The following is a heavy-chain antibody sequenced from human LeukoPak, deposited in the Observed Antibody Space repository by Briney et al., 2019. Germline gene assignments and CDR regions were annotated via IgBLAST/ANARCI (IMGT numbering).Heavy chain of an antibody. CDR1: GFTVSSNY. V-gene: IGHV3-66*02. D-gene: IGHD1-26*01. J-gene: IGHJ4*02. Sequence: GESLRLSCAASGFTVSSNYMSWVRQAPGKGLEWVSVIYSGGSTYYADSVKGRFTISRDNSKNTLYLQMNSLRAEDTAVYCCASAIVGATIFDYWGQGTLVTVSS. CDR2: IYSGGST. CDR3: ASAIVGATIFDY.